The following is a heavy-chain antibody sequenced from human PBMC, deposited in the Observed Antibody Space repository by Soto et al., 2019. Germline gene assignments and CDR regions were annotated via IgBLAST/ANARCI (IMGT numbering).Heavy chain of an antibody. CDR3: ARDYCSSTSCQSPLYGMDV. V-gene: IGHV3-30-3*01. J-gene: IGHJ6*02. CDR1: GFTFSSYA. D-gene: IGHD2-2*01. Sequence: GGSLRLSCAASGFTFSSYAMHWARQAPGKGLEWVAVISYDGSNKYYADSVKGRFTISRDNSKNTLYLQMNSLRAEDTAVYYCARDYCSSTSCQSPLYGMDVWGQGTTVTVSS. CDR2: ISYDGSNK.